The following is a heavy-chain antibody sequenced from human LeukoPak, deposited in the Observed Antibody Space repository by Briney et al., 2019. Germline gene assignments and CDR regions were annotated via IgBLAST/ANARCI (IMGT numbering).Heavy chain of an antibody. Sequence: ASVKVSCKASGYTFTSYGISWVRQAPGQGLEWMGWISAYNGNTNYAQKLQGRATMTTDTSTSTAYMELRSLRSDDTAVYYCARVVVVAATPFGALGYSLPPRPYYFDYWGQGTLVTVSS. CDR2: ISAYNGNT. CDR1: GYTFTSYG. V-gene: IGHV1-18*01. CDR3: ARVVVVAATPFGALGYSLPPRPYYFDY. D-gene: IGHD2-15*01. J-gene: IGHJ4*02.